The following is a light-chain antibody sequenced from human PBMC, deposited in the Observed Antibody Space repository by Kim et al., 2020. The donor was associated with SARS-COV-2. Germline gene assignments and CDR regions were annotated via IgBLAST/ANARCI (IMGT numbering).Light chain of an antibody. Sequence: PGQSVTLSCTGTDNDVGRYNYVSWYQHHPGKAPRLLIYEVTKRPSGVPDRFSGSRSGNTASLTISGLQAEDEADYYCNSYAGSTNVFGTGTKVTVL. V-gene: IGLV2-8*01. CDR1: DNDVGRYNY. J-gene: IGLJ1*01. CDR2: EVT. CDR3: NSYAGSTNV.